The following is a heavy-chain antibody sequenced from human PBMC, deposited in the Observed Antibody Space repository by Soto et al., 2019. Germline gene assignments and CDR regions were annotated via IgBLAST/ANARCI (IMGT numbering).Heavy chain of an antibody. CDR2: IYYSGST. CDR3: ARDPLFDS. V-gene: IGHV4-59*01. CDR1: GGSISSYY. Sequence: PSETLSLTCTVSGGSISSYYWSWIRQPPGKGLEWIGYIYYSGSTNYNPSLKSRVTISVDTSKNQFSLKLSSVTAADTAVYYCARDPLFDSGGQGTLVTVPS. J-gene: IGHJ4*02.